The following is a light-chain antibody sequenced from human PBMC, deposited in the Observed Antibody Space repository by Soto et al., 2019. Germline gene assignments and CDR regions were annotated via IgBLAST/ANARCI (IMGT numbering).Light chain of an antibody. J-gene: IGLJ3*02. CDR2: DVS. Sequence: QSALTQPASVSGSPGQSITISCTGTSSDVGAYNYVSWYQRHPGKAPKLMVYDVSDRTSGASNRFSGSKSGNTASLTISGLRAEDEADYYCSSYTSSSTWVFGGGTKLTVL. CDR1: SSDVGAYNY. V-gene: IGLV2-14*01. CDR3: SSYTSSSTWV.